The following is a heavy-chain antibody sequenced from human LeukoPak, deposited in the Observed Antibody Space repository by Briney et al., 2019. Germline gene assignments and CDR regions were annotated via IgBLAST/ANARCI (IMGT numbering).Heavy chain of an antibody. V-gene: IGHV4-38-2*02. CDR3: ARDLLGGYCSSTSCPRWFDP. CDR2: IYHSGST. D-gene: IGHD2-2*01. CDR1: GYSISSGYY. J-gene: IGHJ5*02. Sequence: SETLSLTCTVSGYSISSGYYWGWIRQPPGKGLEWIGSIYHSGSTYYNPSLKSRVTISVDRSKNQFSLKLSSVTAADTAVYYCARDLLGGYCSSTSCPRWFDPWGQETLVTVSS.